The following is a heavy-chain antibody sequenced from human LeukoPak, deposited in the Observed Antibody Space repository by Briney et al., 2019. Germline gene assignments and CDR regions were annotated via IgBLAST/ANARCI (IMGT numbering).Heavy chain of an antibody. V-gene: IGHV1-69*04. CDR3: ARDDGYCSSTSCYMYAFDI. CDR2: IIPILGIA. J-gene: IGHJ3*02. Sequence: GASVKVSCKASGGTFSSYAISWVRQAPGQGLEWMGRIIPILGIANCAQKFQGRVTITADKSTSTAYMELSSLRSEDTAVYYCARDDGYCSSTSCYMYAFDIWGQGTMVTVSS. CDR1: GGTFSSYA. D-gene: IGHD2-2*02.